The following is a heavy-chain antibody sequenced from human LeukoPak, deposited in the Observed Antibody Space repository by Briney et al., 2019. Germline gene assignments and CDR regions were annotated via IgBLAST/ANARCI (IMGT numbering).Heavy chain of an antibody. Sequence: GGSLRLSCAASGFTFSSYSMNWVRQAPGKGLEWVSSISSSSSYIYYADSVKGRFTISRDNAKNSLYLQMNSLRAEDTAVYYCARSRDGYNFADAFDIWGQGTVATVSS. CDR2: ISSSSSYI. V-gene: IGHV3-21*01. J-gene: IGHJ3*02. CDR3: ARSRDGYNFADAFDI. CDR1: GFTFSSYS. D-gene: IGHD5-24*01.